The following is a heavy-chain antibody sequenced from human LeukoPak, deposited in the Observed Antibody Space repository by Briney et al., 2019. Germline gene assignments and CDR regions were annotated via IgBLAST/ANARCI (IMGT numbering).Heavy chain of an antibody. D-gene: IGHD3-10*01. J-gene: IGHJ4*02. Sequence: GGSLRLSCAASGFTFSSYAMHWVRQAPGKGLEYVSAISSNGGSTYYANSVKGRFTISRDNSKNTLYLQMNSLRAEDTAVYYCARDSGYYYGSGSYYTRYFDYWGQGTLVTVSS. V-gene: IGHV3-64*01. CDR3: ARDSGYYYGSGSYYTRYFDY. CDR2: ISSNGGST. CDR1: GFTFSSYA.